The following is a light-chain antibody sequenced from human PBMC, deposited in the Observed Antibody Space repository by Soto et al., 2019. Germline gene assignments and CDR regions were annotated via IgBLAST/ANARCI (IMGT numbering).Light chain of an antibody. J-gene: IGLJ2*01. CDR3: SSYAGRNNLV. CDR2: EVS. V-gene: IGLV2-8*01. CDR1: SNDVGGYNY. Sequence: QSALTQPPSASGSPGQSVTISCTGTSNDVGGYNYVSWYQQHPGKAPKLMIYEVSKRPSGVPDRFSGSKSGNTASLTVSGLQAEDEADYYWSSYAGRNNLVFGGGTKLTVL.